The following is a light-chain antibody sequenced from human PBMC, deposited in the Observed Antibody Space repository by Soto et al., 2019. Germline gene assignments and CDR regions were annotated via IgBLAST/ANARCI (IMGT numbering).Light chain of an antibody. CDR2: AVS. J-gene: IGKJ1*01. Sequence: EIMMTQSPGTLSASPGERATLSCRASQSVSSNLAWYQQKPGQAPRLLIYAVSTRATGIPARFSGSGSGTEFTLTISSLQSEDLAVYYCQQYNKWPLTFGQGTKVEIK. CDR1: QSVSSN. V-gene: IGKV3-15*01. CDR3: QQYNKWPLT.